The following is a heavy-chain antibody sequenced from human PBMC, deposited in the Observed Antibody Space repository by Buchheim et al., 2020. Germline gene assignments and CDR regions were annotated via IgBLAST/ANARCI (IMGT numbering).Heavy chain of an antibody. J-gene: IGHJ1*01. V-gene: IGHV4-34*01. CDR1: GGSFSGYY. CDR3: ARGRVGSGYYYDYFQH. D-gene: IGHD3-22*01. Sequence: QVQLQQWGAGLLKPSETLSLTCAVYGGSFSGYYWSWIRQPPGKGLEWIGEINHSGSTNYNPSLKSRVTISVDTSKNQFFLKLSSVTAADTAVYYCARGRVGSGYYYDYFQHWGQGTL. CDR2: INHSGST.